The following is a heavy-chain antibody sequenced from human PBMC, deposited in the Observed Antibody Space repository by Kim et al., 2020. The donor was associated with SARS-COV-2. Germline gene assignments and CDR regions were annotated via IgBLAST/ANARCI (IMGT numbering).Heavy chain of an antibody. J-gene: IGHJ6*02. D-gene: IGHD3-16*01. CDR3: AHRERGYYGMDV. Sequence: RYSPSLESRLTITKDTSKNQVVLTMTNMDPVDTATYYCAHRERGYYGMDVWGQGTTVTVSS. V-gene: IGHV2-5*01.